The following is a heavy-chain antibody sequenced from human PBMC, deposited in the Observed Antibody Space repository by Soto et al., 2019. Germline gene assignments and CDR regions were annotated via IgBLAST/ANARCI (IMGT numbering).Heavy chain of an antibody. J-gene: IGHJ4*02. CDR3: AKQPVGYCSSTTCYARARKAAAAPWYFDY. D-gene: IGHD2-2*01. CDR1: GFTFSSYA. V-gene: IGHV3-23*01. Sequence: GGSLRLSCAVSGFTFSSYAMSWVRQAPGKGLEWVSAISGSGGSTYYADSVKGRFTISRDNSKNTLYLQMNSLRAEDTAVYYWAKQPVGYCSSTTCYARARKAAAAPWYFDYWGQGTLVTVSS. CDR2: ISGSGGST.